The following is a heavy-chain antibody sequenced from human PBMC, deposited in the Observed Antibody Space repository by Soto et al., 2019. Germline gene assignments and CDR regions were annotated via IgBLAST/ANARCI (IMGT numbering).Heavy chain of an antibody. V-gene: IGHV5-51*01. D-gene: IGHD1-26*01. CDR3: ARRSGTYPYYYGMDV. CDR2: IYPGDSDT. J-gene: IGHJ6*02. CDR1: GYSFTSYL. Sequence: GESLKISCKGSGYSFTSYLIGWVRQMPGKGLEWMGIIYPGDSDTRYSPSFQGQVTISADKSISTAYPQWSSLKASDTAMYYCARRSGTYPYYYGMDVWGQGTTVTVSS.